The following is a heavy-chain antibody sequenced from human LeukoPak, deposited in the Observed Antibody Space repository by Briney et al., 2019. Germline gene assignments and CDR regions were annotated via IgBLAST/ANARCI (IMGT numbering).Heavy chain of an antibody. Sequence: GASVKVSCKASGGTFSSYAISWVRQAPGQGLEWMGGIIPIFGTANYAQKFQGRVTITTDESTSTAYMELSSLRSEDTAVYYCARDYPRIAAAGEDYSDYWGQGTLVTVSS. D-gene: IGHD6-13*01. CDR3: ARDYPRIAAAGEDYSDY. CDR1: GGTFSSYA. J-gene: IGHJ4*02. V-gene: IGHV1-69*05. CDR2: IIPIFGTA.